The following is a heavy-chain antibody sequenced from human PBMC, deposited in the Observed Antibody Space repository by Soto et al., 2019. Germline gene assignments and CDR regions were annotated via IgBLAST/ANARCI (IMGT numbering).Heavy chain of an antibody. CDR3: AKFGSLAAMGTTQGNYYYYGMDV. CDR1: GFTFSSYA. V-gene: IGHV3-23*01. CDR2: ISGSGGST. D-gene: IGHD5-18*01. J-gene: IGHJ6*02. Sequence: GGSLRLSCAASGFTFSSYAMSWVRQAPGKGLEWVSAISGSGGSTYYADSVKGRFTISRDNSKNTLYLRMNSLRAEDTAVYYCAKFGSLAAMGTTQGNYYYYGMDVWGQGTTVTVSS.